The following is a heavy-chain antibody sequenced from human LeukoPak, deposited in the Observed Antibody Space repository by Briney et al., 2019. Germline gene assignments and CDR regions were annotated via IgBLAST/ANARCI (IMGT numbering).Heavy chain of an antibody. V-gene: IGHV3-21*01. CDR1: GFTFSSYS. D-gene: IGHD1-7*01. CDR2: ISSSSYI. CDR3: AREVEVGWNYDY. J-gene: IGHJ4*02. Sequence: GGSLRLSCAASGFTFSSYSMNWVRQAPGKGLEWVSSISSSSYIYYADSVKGRFTISRDNAKNSLYLQMNSLRAEDTAVYYCAREVEVGWNYDYWGQGTLVTVSS.